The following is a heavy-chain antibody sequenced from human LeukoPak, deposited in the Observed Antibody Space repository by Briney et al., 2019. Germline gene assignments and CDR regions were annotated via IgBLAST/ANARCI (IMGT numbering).Heavy chain of an antibody. CDR1: GGTFSSYA. D-gene: IGHD2-2*01. Sequence: SVKVSCKASGGTFSSYAISWVRQAPGQGLEWMGGIIPIFGTANYAQKFQGRVTMTRDTSISTAHMEVSRLRSDDTAVYYCARANFLYCSSTSCLFDYWGQGTLVTVSS. CDR3: ARANFLYCSSTSCLFDY. V-gene: IGHV1-69*05. CDR2: IIPIFGTA. J-gene: IGHJ4*02.